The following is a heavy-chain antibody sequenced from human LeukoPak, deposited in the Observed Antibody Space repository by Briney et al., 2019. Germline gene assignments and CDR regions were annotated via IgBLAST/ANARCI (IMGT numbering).Heavy chain of an antibody. D-gene: IGHD1-26*01. CDR3: ARGIVGGSLSDYYFDY. CDR2: IYNSGST. Sequence: PSETLSLTCTVSGGSISRGSYFWSWIRQPAGEGLEWIGRIYNSGSTKYNPSPKSRVTISVDTSKNRFSLKLSSVTAADTAVYYCARGIVGGSLSDYYFDYWGQGTLVTVSS. V-gene: IGHV4-61*02. CDR1: GGSISRGSYF. J-gene: IGHJ4*02.